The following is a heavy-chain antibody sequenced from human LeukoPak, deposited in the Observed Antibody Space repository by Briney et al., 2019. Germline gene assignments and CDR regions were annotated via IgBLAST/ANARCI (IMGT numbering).Heavy chain of an antibody. D-gene: IGHD3-3*01. CDR3: ARVSISLFGVVTAHFDS. V-gene: IGHV4-34*01. J-gene: IGHJ4*02. CDR1: GGSFSGSY. Sequence: PSETLSLTCGVAGGSFSGSYWGWIRQPPGKGLEWIGEINLSGSTNYNSSLTSRVTISLDTSKNQFSLNLRSVTTADTAVYYCARVSISLFGVVTAHFDSWGQGTLVAVSS. CDR2: INLSGST.